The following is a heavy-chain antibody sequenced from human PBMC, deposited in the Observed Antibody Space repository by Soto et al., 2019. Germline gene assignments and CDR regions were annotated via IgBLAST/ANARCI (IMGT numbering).Heavy chain of an antibody. D-gene: IGHD3-16*01. CDR1: GFAFSSYG. Sequence: GGSLRLSCAASGFAFSSYGMHWVRQAPGKGLEWAAAISYDGGNKYYVDSVKGRFTISRDNSKNTLYLQMNRLRAEDTAVYYCAKDLGGGASYNWFDPWGQGTLVTVSS. V-gene: IGHV3-30*18. CDR2: ISYDGGNK. CDR3: AKDLGGGASYNWFDP. J-gene: IGHJ5*02.